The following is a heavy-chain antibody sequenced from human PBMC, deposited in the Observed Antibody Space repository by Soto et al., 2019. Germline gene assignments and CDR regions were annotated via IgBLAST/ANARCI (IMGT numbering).Heavy chain of an antibody. CDR3: ARNQGYCSGGSCYHNWFDP. CDR2: IYPGDSDT. Sequence: GESLKISCKGSGYSFTSYWIGWVRQMPGKGLEWMGIIYPGDSDTRYSPSFQGQVTISADKSISTAYLQWSSLKASDTAMYYCARNQGYCSGGSCYHNWFDPWGQGTLVTVSS. V-gene: IGHV5-51*03. D-gene: IGHD2-15*01. J-gene: IGHJ5*02. CDR1: GYSFTSYW.